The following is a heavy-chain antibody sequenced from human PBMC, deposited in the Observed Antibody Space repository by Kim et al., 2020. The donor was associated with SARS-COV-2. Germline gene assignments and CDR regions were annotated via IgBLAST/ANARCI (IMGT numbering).Heavy chain of an antibody. V-gene: IGHV3-7*04. Sequence: DSVKGRITITGDNPKNALYLQMNSLGSGDTAVYYCGRGGGESVYGEDFDYWGQGTLVTVSS. CDR3: GRGGGESVYGEDFDY. J-gene: IGHJ4*02. D-gene: IGHD3-10*02.